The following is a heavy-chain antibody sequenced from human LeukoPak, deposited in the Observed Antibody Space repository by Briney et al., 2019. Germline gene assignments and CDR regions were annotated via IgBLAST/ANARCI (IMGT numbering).Heavy chain of an antibody. CDR3: AKDQLRFLEWLLPDYYYGMDV. D-gene: IGHD3-3*01. Sequence: PGGSLRLSCAASGFTFSSYAMSWVRQAPGKGLEWVSAISGSGGSTYYADSVKGRFTISRDNSKNTLYLQMNSLRAEDTAVYYCAKDQLRFLEWLLPDYYYGMDVWGQGTTVTVSS. V-gene: IGHV3-23*01. CDR2: ISGSGGST. J-gene: IGHJ6*02. CDR1: GFTFSSYA.